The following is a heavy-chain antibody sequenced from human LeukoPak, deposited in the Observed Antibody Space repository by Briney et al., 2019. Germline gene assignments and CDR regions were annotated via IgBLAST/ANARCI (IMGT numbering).Heavy chain of an antibody. V-gene: IGHV4-31*03. CDR3: AREDYYDSSGYLDY. CDR1: GGSISSSGYY. CDR2: IYYSGTT. D-gene: IGHD3-22*01. Sequence: SETLSLTCTVSGGSISSSGYYWSWLRQHPGKGLKWIVYIYYSGTTYYSPSLKSRVTISVDTSKNQLSLNLFSVTAADTAVYYCAREDYYDSSGYLDYWGQGTLVTVSS. J-gene: IGHJ4*02.